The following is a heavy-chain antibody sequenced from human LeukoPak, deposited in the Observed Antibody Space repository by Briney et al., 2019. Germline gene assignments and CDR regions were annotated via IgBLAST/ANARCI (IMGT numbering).Heavy chain of an antibody. CDR3: ARGVTGGWYGDFQH. CDR2: IYYSGST. CDR1: GGSIITYF. Sequence: SETLSLTCTVSGGSIITYFWSWIRQPPGKGLEWIGYIYYSGSTNYNPSLKSRVTISVDTSKNQFSLKLSSVTAADTAVYYCARGVTGGWYGDFQHWGQGTLVTVSS. V-gene: IGHV4-59*01. J-gene: IGHJ1*01. D-gene: IGHD6-19*01.